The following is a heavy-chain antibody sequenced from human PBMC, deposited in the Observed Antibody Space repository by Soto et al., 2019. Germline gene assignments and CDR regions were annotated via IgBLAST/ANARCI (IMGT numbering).Heavy chain of an antibody. V-gene: IGHV3-33*01. CDR3: ARVGPWVPYYYDSSPYTFENWFDP. CDR2: IWYDGSKR. CDR1: GFTFTDFG. Sequence: GGSLRLSCTASGFTFTDFGMHWVRQAPGKGLEWVALIWYDGSKRYYADSVKGRFTISRDTSKNVVYLQMNSLRAEDTALYYCARVGPWVPYYYDSSPYTFENWFDPWGQGTLVTVSS. J-gene: IGHJ5*02. D-gene: IGHD3-22*01.